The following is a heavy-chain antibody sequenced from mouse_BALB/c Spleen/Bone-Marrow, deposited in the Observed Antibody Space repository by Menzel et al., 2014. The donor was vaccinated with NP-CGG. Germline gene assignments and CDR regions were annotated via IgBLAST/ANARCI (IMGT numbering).Heavy chain of an antibody. J-gene: IGHJ3*01. D-gene: IGHD2-4*01. CDR2: ILPGSGTT. CDR1: GYTFSTYW. Sequence: VQGVESGAELMKPGASVKISCKATGYTFSTYWIEWVKQRPGHGLEWIGEILPGSGTTNYNEKFKGKATFTADTSSNTAYMQLSSLTSEDSALYYCARLIPSGGFAYWGQGTLVTVSA. CDR3: ARLIPSGGFAY. V-gene: IGHV1-9*01.